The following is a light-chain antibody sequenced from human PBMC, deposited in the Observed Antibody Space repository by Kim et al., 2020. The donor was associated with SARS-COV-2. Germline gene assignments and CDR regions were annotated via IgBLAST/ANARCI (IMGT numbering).Light chain of an antibody. V-gene: IGKV1-5*03. CDR3: QEYSAYLRT. Sequence: ASVGDRVTITCLASQSISTWLAWYQQKPGKAPKLLIYKASSLESGVPSRFSGSGSGTEFTLTISSLQPDDFATYYCQEYSAYLRTFGQGTKVDIK. CDR1: QSISTW. CDR2: KAS. J-gene: IGKJ1*01.